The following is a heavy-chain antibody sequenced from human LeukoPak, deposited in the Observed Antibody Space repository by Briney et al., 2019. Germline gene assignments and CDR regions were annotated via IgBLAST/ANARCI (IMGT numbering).Heavy chain of an antibody. V-gene: IGHV3-7*03. CDR3: ARYYYGPGTHYAIY. Sequence: GGSLRLSCAASGFTFSSYWMTWFRQAPGKWLEWLANIKPDETEKYYVDSVKGRFTISRDNAKDSLYLQMSSLRAEDTAVYYCARYYYGPGTHYAIYWGQGTLVTVSS. D-gene: IGHD3-10*01. CDR2: IKPDETEK. J-gene: IGHJ4*02. CDR1: GFTFSSYW.